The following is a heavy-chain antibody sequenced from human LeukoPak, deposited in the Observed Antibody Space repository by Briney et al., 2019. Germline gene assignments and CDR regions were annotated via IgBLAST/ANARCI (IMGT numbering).Heavy chain of an antibody. D-gene: IGHD2-21*02. Sequence: GGSLRLSCAASGFTVSSNEMSWVRQAPGKGLEWVSSISGGSTYYADSRKGRFTIFRDNSKNTLHLQMNSLRAEDTAVYYCARSVAYCGGDCYPFDYWGQGTLVTVSS. V-gene: IGHV3-38-3*01. J-gene: IGHJ4*02. CDR1: GFTVSSNE. CDR3: ARSVAYCGGDCYPFDY. CDR2: ISGGST.